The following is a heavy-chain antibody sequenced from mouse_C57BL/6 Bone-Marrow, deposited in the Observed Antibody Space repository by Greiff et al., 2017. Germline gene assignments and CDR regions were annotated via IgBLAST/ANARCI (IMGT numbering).Heavy chain of an antibody. V-gene: IGHV8-12*01. Sequence: QVTLKVSGPGILQPSQTLSLTCSFSGFSLSTSGMGVSWIRQPPGKGLEWLAHIYWDDDKRYNPSQKSRLTISKDTSRNQVFLKITSVDTADTATDYCARREDYYGSRHWYFDVWGTGTTVTVSA. J-gene: IGHJ1*03. CDR1: GFSLSTSGMG. CDR2: IYWDDDK. D-gene: IGHD1-1*01. CDR3: ARREDYYGSRHWYFDV.